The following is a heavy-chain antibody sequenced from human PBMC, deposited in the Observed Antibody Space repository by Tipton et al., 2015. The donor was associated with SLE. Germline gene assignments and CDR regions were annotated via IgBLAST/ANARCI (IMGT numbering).Heavy chain of an antibody. CDR2: INAGNGNT. J-gene: IGHJ2*01. V-gene: IGHV1-3*01. Sequence: QSGPEVKKPGASVKVSCKASGYTFTSYAMHWVRQAPGQRLEWMGWINAGNGNTKYSQKFQGRVTITRDTSASTAYMELSSLRSEDTAVYYCARAHDYGDYGYFDLWGRGTLVTVSS. D-gene: IGHD4-17*01. CDR1: GYTFTSYA. CDR3: ARAHDYGDYGYFDL.